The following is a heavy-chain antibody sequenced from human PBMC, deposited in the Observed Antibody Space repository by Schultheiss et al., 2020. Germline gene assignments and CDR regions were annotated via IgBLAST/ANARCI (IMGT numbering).Heavy chain of an antibody. CDR1: ADSISGTKW. Sequence: GSLRLSCAVSADSISGTKWWSWVRQPPGKGLEWIGETTHSGSTNYNPSLKSRVIIPVDKSKNQFSLRLSSVTAADTAVYYCARTRGSAPGGMAFDIWGQGTMVTVSS. CDR2: TTHSGST. CDR3: ARTRGSAPGGMAFDI. D-gene: IGHD2-2*01. J-gene: IGHJ3*02. V-gene: IGHV4-4*02.